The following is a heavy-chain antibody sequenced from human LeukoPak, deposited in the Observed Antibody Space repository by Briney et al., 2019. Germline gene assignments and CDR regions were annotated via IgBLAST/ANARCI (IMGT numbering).Heavy chain of an antibody. CDR3: ARALGGGRNWNYENYYYYMDV. Sequence: GGSLRLSCAASGFTVSSNDMSWVRQAPGKGLEWVSVIYSGGSTYYGDSAKGRFTTSRDNSKNTLYLQMNSLRAEDTAVYYCARALGGGRNWNYENYYYYMDVWGKGTTVTVSS. CDR2: IYSGGST. J-gene: IGHJ6*03. CDR1: GFTVSSND. V-gene: IGHV3-53*01. D-gene: IGHD1-7*01.